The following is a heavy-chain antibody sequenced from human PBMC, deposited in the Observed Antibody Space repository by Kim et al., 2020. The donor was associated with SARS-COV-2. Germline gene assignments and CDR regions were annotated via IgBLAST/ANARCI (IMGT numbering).Heavy chain of an antibody. CDR2: INTDGSGT. D-gene: IGHD3-3*01. CDR3: ARDGGSTRTSFDY. Sequence: GGSLRLSCTASGFTFSSYWMHWVRQAPGKGLVWVSRINTDGSGTKYADSVKGRFTISRDNAKYTVYLQMNTLRAEDTAVYYCARDGGSTRTSFDYWGQGTLLTVSS. J-gene: IGHJ4*02. CDR1: GFTFSSYW. V-gene: IGHV3-74*01.